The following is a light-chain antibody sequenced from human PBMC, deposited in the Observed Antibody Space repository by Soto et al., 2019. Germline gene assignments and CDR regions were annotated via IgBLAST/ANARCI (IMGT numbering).Light chain of an antibody. CDR1: LSVSSSY. CDR3: QQYGSSPGT. J-gene: IGKJ5*01. V-gene: IGKV3-20*01. CDR2: GAS. Sequence: IAFTQTPDTLSLSPEEKSTPSSRCSLSVSSSYLAWYQQKPGQAPRLLIYGASSRATGIPDRFSGSGSGTDFTLTISRLEPEDFAVYYCQQYGSSPGTFGQGTRLEIK.